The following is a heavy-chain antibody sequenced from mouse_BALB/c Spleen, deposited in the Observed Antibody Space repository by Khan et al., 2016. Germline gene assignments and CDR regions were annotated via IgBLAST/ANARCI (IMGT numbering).Heavy chain of an antibody. CDR2: INTHSEVP. CDR1: GYAFTTAG. J-gene: IGHJ4*01. Sequence: QIQLVQSGPELKKPGETVRISCKASGYAFTTAGIQWVQRMPGKGLKWIGWINTHSEVPKYAEDFKGRFAFSLEPSANTAYLQISSLKDADTATYFCARGYGYIYAMDFWGQGTSVTVSS. V-gene: IGHV9-4*02. CDR3: ARGYGYIYAMDF. D-gene: IGHD2-2*01.